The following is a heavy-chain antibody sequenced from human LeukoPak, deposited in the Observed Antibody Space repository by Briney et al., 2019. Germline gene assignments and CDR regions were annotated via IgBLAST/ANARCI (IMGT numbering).Heavy chain of an antibody. CDR1: GFTFSTYA. V-gene: IGHV3-74*01. D-gene: IGHD7-27*01. CDR2: ITSDGSST. CDR3: ARNYWGSKDY. J-gene: IGHJ4*02. Sequence: PGGSLRLSCAASGFTFSTYAMSWVRQAPGKGLVWVSRITSDGSSTSYADSVKGRFTISRDNAKNTLYLQMNSLRAEDTAVYYCARNYWGSKDYWGQGTLVTVSS.